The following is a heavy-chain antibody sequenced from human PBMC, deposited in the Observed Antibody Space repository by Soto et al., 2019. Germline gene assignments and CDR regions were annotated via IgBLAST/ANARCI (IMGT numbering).Heavy chain of an antibody. CDR2: IYKSATT. CDR1: GDSISTVDYF. D-gene: IGHD2-15*01. V-gene: IGHV4-30-4*01. CDR3: ARGRYCLTGRCFPNWFDS. Sequence: QVQLLESGPGLVKPSQTLSLTCSVSGDSISTVDYFWAWVRQPPGQALEYIGYIYKSATTYYNPSCESRGAISRDTSKSQFSLNVTSLTAADTVVYFCARGRYCLTGRCFPNWFDSWGQGTLVTVSS. J-gene: IGHJ5*01.